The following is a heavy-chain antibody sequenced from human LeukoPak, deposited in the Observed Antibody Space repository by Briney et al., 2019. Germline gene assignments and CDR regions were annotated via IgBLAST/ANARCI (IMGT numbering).Heavy chain of an antibody. V-gene: IGHV3-21*01. Sequence: GGSLRLSCAASGFTFSNYAMSWVRQAPGKGLEWVSCIGASSSYIYYADSVKGRFTISRDNAKNSLYLQMNSLRAEDTAVYYCARDFEERGYYLADFDYWGQGTLVTVSS. D-gene: IGHD3-22*01. CDR3: ARDFEERGYYLADFDY. J-gene: IGHJ4*02. CDR1: GFTFSNYA. CDR2: IGASSSYI.